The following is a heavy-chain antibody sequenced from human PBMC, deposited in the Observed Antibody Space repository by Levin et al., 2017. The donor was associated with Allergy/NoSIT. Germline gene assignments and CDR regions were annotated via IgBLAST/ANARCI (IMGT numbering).Heavy chain of an antibody. Sequence: PGGSLRLSCAASGFTFSNAWMSWVRQAPGKGLEWVGRIKSKTDGGTTDYAAPVKGRFTISRDDSKNTLYLQMNSLKTEDTAVYYCTTAEVDTAMVETNFDYWGQGTLVTVSS. CDR2: IKSKTDGGTT. CDR3: TTAEVDTAMVETNFDY. D-gene: IGHD5-18*01. CDR1: GFTFSNAW. V-gene: IGHV3-15*01. J-gene: IGHJ4*02.